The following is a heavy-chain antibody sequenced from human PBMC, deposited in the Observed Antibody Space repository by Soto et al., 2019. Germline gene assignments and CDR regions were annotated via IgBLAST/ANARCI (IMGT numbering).Heavy chain of an antibody. CDR3: ARNEDFWSGVRSWGAAHYYGMDV. Sequence: SETLSLTCTVSGGSISSYYWSWIRQPPGKGLEWIGYIYYSGSTNYNPSLKSRVTISVDTSKNQFSLKLSSVTAADTAVYYCARNEDFWSGVRSWGAAHYYGMDVWGQGTTVTVSS. CDR2: IYYSGST. V-gene: IGHV4-59*01. D-gene: IGHD3-3*01. CDR1: GGSISSYY. J-gene: IGHJ6*02.